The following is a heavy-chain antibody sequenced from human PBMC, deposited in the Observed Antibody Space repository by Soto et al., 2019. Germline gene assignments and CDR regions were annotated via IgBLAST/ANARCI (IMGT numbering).Heavy chain of an antibody. CDR2: INAGNGNT. D-gene: IGHD3-10*01. CDR1: GYTFTSYL. CDR3: ARGGPPIDY. J-gene: IGHJ4*02. Sequence: ASVKASCKASGYTFTSYLIHWVRQAPGQRLEWMGWINAGNGNTKYSQKFQGRVTITRDTSASTAYMELSSLRSEDTAVYYCARGGPPIDYWGQGALVTVSS. V-gene: IGHV1-3*01.